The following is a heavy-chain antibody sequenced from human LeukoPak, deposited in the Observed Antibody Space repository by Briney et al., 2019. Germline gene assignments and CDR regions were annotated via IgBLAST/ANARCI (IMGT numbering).Heavy chain of an antibody. V-gene: IGHV4-39*07. Sequence: SETLSLTCTVSGGSISSSSYYWGWIRQPPGKGLEWIGSIYYSGSTYYNPSLKSRVTISVDTSKNQFSLKLSSVTAADTAVYYCARGGVWNWNYESLDYWGQGTLVTVSS. D-gene: IGHD1-7*01. J-gene: IGHJ4*02. CDR2: IYYSGST. CDR3: ARGGVWNWNYESLDY. CDR1: GGSISSSSYY.